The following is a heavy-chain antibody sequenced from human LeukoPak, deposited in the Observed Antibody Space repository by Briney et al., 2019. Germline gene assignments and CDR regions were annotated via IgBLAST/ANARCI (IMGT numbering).Heavy chain of an antibody. CDR1: GGAMSDHY. Sequence: SETLSLTCAVSGGAMSDHYWGWIRQPPGMTQEWIGYIYATGSTNYNPSPKSRVTTSVDTSKNHFSLRLRSVTAADTAVYYCARHFRRDYPDSGSSQYFHYIDAWGKGTTVTVSS. J-gene: IGHJ6*03. V-gene: IGHV4-4*09. CDR3: ARHFRRDYPDSGSSQYFHYIDA. D-gene: IGHD3-10*01. CDR2: IYATGST.